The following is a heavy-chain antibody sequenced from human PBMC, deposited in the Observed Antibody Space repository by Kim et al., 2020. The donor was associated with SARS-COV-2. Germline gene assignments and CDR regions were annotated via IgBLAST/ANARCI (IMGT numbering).Heavy chain of an antibody. Sequence: YRPSFQGHVTISADKSISTAYLQWRSLKASDTAMYYCARLQWEPYDAFDIWGQGTMVTVSS. CDR3: ARLQWEPYDAFDI. V-gene: IGHV5-10-1*01. J-gene: IGHJ3*02. D-gene: IGHD1-26*01.